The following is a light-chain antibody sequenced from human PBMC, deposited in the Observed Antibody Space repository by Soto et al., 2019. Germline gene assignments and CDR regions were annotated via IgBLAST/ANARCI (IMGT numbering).Light chain of an antibody. J-gene: IGKJ1*01. CDR3: QQYKSYPWT. CDR2: DAS. Sequence: DIQMTQSPSTLSASVGDRVTITCRASQSISSWLAWYQQKPGRAPKLLIYDASSLESGVPSRFSGSGSGTEFTLTISSLQPDDFATYYCQQYKSYPWTFGQGTKVDLK. CDR1: QSISSW. V-gene: IGKV1-5*01.